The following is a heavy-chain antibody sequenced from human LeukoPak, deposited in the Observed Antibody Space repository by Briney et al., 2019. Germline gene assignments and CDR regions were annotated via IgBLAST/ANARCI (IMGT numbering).Heavy chain of an antibody. CDR2: IKQDGSER. D-gene: IGHD2/OR15-2a*01. CDR1: GFTFSRHW. J-gene: IGHJ4*02. V-gene: IGHV3-7*01. CDR3: ARDGGHSTDFDY. Sequence: PGGSLRLSCATSGFTFSRHWMSWDRQAPGRGPEWVANIKQDGSERYYVASVKGRFTISRDNAKNSLYLQMNSLRAEDTAVYYCARDGGHSTDFDYWGQGILLTVSS.